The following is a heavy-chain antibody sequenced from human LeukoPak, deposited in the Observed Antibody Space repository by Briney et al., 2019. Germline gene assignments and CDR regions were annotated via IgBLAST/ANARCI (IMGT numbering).Heavy chain of an antibody. V-gene: IGHV4-39*07. Sequence: SETLSLSCTVSAGSISSSSYYWGWIRQHPGKGLEWIGRIYYSGSTYYNPSLKSRVTISVDTSKNQFSLKLSSVTAADTAVYYCARAFGTHSGNQDAFDIWGQGTMVTVSS. CDR1: AGSISSSSYY. CDR2: IYYSGST. CDR3: ARAFGTHSGNQDAFDI. J-gene: IGHJ3*02. D-gene: IGHD1-26*01.